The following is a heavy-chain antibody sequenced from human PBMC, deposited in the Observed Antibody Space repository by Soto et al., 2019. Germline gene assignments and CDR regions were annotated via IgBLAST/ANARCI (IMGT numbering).Heavy chain of an antibody. CDR3: ARDFSSAYDSSGYYDFDY. CDR2: IYYSGST. J-gene: IGHJ4*02. CDR1: GGSISSYY. Sequence: SETLSLTCTVSGGSISSYYWSWIRQPPGKGLEWIGYIYYSGSTNYNPSHKSRVTISVDTSKNQFSLKLSSVTAADTAVYYCARDFSSAYDSSGYYDFDYWGQGTLVTVSS. D-gene: IGHD3-22*01. V-gene: IGHV4-59*01.